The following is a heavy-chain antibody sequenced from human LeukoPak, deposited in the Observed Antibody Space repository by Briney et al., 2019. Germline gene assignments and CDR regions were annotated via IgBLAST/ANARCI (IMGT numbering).Heavy chain of an antibody. CDR3: ARSPTVPRAFDI. CDR2: IYYSVTT. D-gene: IGHD4-17*01. V-gene: IGHV4-61*01. Sequence: SETLSLTCTVSGGSLSSDNFYWSWIRQPPGKGLEWIGYIYYSVTTNYNPSLKSRVTISVDTSKNQFSLNLSSVSAADTAVYYCARSPTVPRAFDIWGQGTMVTVSS. J-gene: IGHJ3*02. CDR1: GGSLSSDNFY.